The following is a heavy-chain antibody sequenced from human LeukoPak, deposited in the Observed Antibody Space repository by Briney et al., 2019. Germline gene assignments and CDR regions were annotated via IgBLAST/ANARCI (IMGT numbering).Heavy chain of an antibody. CDR2: IKQDRSEK. D-gene: IGHD3-10*01. J-gene: IGHJ4*02. CDR1: GFTFTNYW. Sequence: GGSLRLSCAASGFTFTNYWMSWVRQAPGKGLELVANIKQDRSEKYYVDSVKGRFTISRDNAKNSLFLEMNSLRVEDTAVYYCVRDMGRESIFDYWGQGTLVTVSS. V-gene: IGHV3-7*01. CDR3: VRDMGRESIFDY.